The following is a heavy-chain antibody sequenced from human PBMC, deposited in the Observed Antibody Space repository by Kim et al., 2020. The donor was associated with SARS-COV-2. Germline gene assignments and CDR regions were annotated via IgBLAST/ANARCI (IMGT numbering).Heavy chain of an antibody. CDR3: AGDGYDEQYGMDV. V-gene: IGHV1-2*06. J-gene: IGHJ6*02. CDR1: GYTFTGYY. CDR2: INPNSGGT. Sequence: ASVTVSCKASGYTFTGYYMHWVRQAPGQGLEWMGRINPNSGGTNYAQKFQGRVTMTRDTSISTAYMELSRLRSDDTAVYYCAGDGYDEQYGMDVWGQGTTVTVSS. D-gene: IGHD5-12*01.